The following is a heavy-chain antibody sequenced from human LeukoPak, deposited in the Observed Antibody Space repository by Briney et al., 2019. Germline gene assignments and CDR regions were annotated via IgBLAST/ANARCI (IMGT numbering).Heavy chain of an antibody. D-gene: IGHD4-17*01. V-gene: IGHV3-48*03. J-gene: IGHJ4*02. CDR1: GFTFSSYE. CDR3: ARDSHDYGDLFDY. CDR2: ISSSGSTI. Sequence: PGGPLRLSCAASGFTFSSYEMNWVRQAPGKGLEWVSYISSSGSTIYYADSVKGRFTISRDNAKNSLYLQMNSLRAEDTAVYYCARDSHDYGDLFDYWGQGTLVTVSS.